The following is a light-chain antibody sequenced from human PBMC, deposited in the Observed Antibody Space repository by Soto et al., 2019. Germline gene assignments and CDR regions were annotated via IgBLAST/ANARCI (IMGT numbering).Light chain of an antibody. CDR3: QQYDNLLLT. CDR2: DVS. J-gene: IGKJ4*01. CDR1: HDITNY. V-gene: IGKV1-33*01. Sequence: DIQMTQSPSSLSASLGDTVTITCQASHDITNYLNWYQHKPGKAPKLLIYDVSNLEAGVPSRFSGSGSGTHFVFTISSLQPEDVVTYYCQQYDNLLLTFGGGTKVEIK.